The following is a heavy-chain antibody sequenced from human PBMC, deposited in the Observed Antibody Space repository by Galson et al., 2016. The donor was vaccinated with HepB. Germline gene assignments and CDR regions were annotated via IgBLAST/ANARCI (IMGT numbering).Heavy chain of an antibody. V-gene: IGHV3-53*01. J-gene: IGHJ5*02. Sequence: SLRLSCAASGFTVSNNYMNWVRQAPGKGLQWVSVIYSGGGTDYADAVKGRFSISRDSSKNILYHQMNSLRAEDTAVYYCAKVDYFAGAHWFDPWGQGNLVTVSS. CDR1: GFTVSNNY. CDR2: IYSGGGT. D-gene: IGHD3-9*01. CDR3: AKVDYFAGAHWFDP.